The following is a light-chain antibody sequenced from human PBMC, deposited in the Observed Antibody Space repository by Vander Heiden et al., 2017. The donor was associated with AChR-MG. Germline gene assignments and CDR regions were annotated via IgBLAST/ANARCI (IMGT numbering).Light chain of an antibody. CDR2: KAS. Sequence: DIQMTQSPSTLSASVGDRVSITCRASQSISGWLAWYQQKRGKAPKVLIYKASSLESGVPPRFSGGGSGTEFTLTISSLQPDDFATYYCQQYKSYSPYTFGQGTKLEIK. V-gene: IGKV1-5*03. J-gene: IGKJ2*01. CDR3: QQYKSYSPYT. CDR1: QSISGW.